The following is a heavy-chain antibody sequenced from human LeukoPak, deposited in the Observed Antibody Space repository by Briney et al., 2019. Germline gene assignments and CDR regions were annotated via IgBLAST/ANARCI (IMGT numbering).Heavy chain of an antibody. Sequence: GGSLRLSCAASGFTFSDYYMSWICQAPGKGLEWVSYISSSGSTIYYADSVKGRFTISRDNAKNSLYLQMNSLRAEDTAVYYCARDVAEGMYYFDYWGQGTLVTVSS. D-gene: IGHD6-19*01. V-gene: IGHV3-11*01. CDR3: ARDVAEGMYYFDY. CDR2: ISSSGSTI. J-gene: IGHJ4*02. CDR1: GFTFSDYY.